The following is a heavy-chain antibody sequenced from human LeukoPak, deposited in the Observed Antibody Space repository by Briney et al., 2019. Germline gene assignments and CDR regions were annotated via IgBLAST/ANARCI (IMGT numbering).Heavy chain of an antibody. CDR2: IVVGSGNT. V-gene: IGHV1-58*02. Sequence: SVKVSCKASGFTFASSTMQWVRQARGQRLEWIGWIVVGSGNTNYAQKFQERVTITRDMSTSTAYMELSSPRSEDTAVYYCAADPDSSGWYGGGDYWGQGTLVTVSS. CDR1: GFTFASST. D-gene: IGHD6-19*01. J-gene: IGHJ4*02. CDR3: AADPDSSGWYGGGDY.